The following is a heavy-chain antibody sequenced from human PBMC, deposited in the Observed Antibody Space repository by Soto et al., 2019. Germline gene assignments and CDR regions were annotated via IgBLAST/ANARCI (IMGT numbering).Heavy chain of an antibody. CDR1: GGSISSYY. CDR2: IYYSGST. J-gene: IGHJ4*02. CDR3: ARAFYGDYVIDY. D-gene: IGHD4-17*01. Sequence: SETLSLTCTVSGGSISSYYWSWIRQPPGKGLEWIGYIYYSGSTNYNPSLKSRVTISVDTSKNQFSLKLSSVTAADTAVYYCARAFYGDYVIDYWGQGTLVTVSS. V-gene: IGHV4-59*01.